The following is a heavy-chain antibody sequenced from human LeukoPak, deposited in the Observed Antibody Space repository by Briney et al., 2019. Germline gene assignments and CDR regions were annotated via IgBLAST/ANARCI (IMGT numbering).Heavy chain of an antibody. CDR2: IYSGGST. V-gene: IGHV3-53*01. CDR1: GFTVSSNY. D-gene: IGHD1-26*01. J-gene: IGHJ3*02. CDR3: ASSGSYGAFDI. Sequence: GGSLRLSCAASGFTVSSNYMSWVRQAPGKGLEWVSVIYSGGSTYYADSVKGRFTISRGNSKNTLYLQMNSLRAEDTAVYYCASSGSYGAFDIWGQGTMVTVSS.